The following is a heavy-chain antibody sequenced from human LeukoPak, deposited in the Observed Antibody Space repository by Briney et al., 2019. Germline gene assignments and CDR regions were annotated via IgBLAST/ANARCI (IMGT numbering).Heavy chain of an antibody. CDR1: AGSLSDYF. CDR2: INYNGKN. J-gene: IGHJ4*02. CDR3: SMWQQNHDY. V-gene: IGHV4-34*01. Sequence: SETLSLTCAVSAGSLSDYFWGWFRQPPGKGLEWLGDINYNGKNTHNPFLKSRVAVSADTSRNQLSLRLTSVTAADTAVYFCSMWQQNHDYWGQGTLVTVSS. D-gene: IGHD2/OR15-2a*01.